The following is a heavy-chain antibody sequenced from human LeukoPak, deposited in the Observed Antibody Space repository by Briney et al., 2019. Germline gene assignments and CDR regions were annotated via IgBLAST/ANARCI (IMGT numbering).Heavy chain of an antibody. Sequence: SETLSLTCTVSGGSISSYYWSWIRQPPGKGLEWIGYIYYSGSTNYNPSLKSRVTISVDTSKNQFSLKLNSVTAADTAVYYCAGQEGIGVAWYYLGQGTLVTGSS. J-gene: IGHJ4*02. CDR2: IYYSGST. D-gene: IGHD3-3*01. CDR1: GGSISSYY. V-gene: IGHV4-59*08. CDR3: AGQEGIGVAWYY.